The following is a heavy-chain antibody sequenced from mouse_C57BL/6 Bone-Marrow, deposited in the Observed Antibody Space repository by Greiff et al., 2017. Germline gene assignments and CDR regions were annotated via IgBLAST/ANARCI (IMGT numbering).Heavy chain of an antibody. J-gene: IGHJ4*01. Sequence: QVQLQQPGAELVMPGASVTLSCKASGYTFTSYWMHWVKQRPGQGLEWIGEIDPSDSSTNYNQKFKGKSTLTVDKSSSTAYMQLSSLTSEDSAVYDCAIDYSNYFYAMDYWGQGTSVTVSS. CDR2: IDPSDSST. V-gene: IGHV1-69*01. D-gene: IGHD2-5*01. CDR1: GYTFTSYW. CDR3: AIDYSNYFYAMDY.